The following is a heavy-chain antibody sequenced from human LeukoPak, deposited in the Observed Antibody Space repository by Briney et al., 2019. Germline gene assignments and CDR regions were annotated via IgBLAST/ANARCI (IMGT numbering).Heavy chain of an antibody. CDR3: ARVTGNWFDP. D-gene: IGHD1-14*01. Sequence: PSETLSLTCTVSGGSISSYYWSWIRQPPGKGLEWIGYIYYSGSTNYNPSLKSRVTISVDTSKNQFSLKLSSVTAADTAVYYCARVTGNWFDPWGQGTLVTVSS. CDR1: GGSISSYY. V-gene: IGHV4-59*01. CDR2: IYYSGST. J-gene: IGHJ5*02.